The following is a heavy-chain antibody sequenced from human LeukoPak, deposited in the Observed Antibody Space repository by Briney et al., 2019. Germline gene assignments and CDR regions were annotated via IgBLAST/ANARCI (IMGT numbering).Heavy chain of an antibody. J-gene: IGHJ4*02. CDR3: ATLKRGSVFGYFNF. D-gene: IGHD3-3*01. CDR2: LRDTEST. V-gene: IGHV4-59*11. CDR1: GASISTHY. Sequence: SETLSLTCTVSGASISTHYWSGLRQPPGKELEWIAYLRDTESTKDNPSLQSRVALSADKSKHQFSLRLTSVTAADTAIYYCATLKRGSVFGYFNFWGQGLLVSVSS.